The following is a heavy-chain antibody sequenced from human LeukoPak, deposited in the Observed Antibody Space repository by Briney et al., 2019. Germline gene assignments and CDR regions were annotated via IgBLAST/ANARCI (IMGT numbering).Heavy chain of an antibody. J-gene: IGHJ4*02. CDR2: IYTSGST. D-gene: IGHD6-6*01. V-gene: IGHV4-4*07. CDR3: ARLKQLDIDY. Sequence: PSETLSLTCTVSGGSISNYYWSWIRQPAGKGLEWIGRIYTSGSTNYNPSLKSRVTISIDKSKNQFSLKLTSVTAADTAVYYRARLKQLDIDYWGQGTLVTVSS. CDR1: GGSISNYY.